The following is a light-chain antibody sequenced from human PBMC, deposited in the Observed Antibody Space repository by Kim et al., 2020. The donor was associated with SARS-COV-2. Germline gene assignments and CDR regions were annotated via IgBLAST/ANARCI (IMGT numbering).Light chain of an antibody. J-gene: IGLJ3*02. V-gene: IGLV1-44*01. CDR1: RSNIGSNV. CDR2: SND. Sequence: QSVLTQPPSASGTPGQRVTISCSGSRSNIGSNVVNWYQQLPGTAPKLLIYSNDYRPSAVPDRFSGSKSGTSASLDISGLQSEDEADYYCAAWDDSLNGSVFGGGTQLTVL. CDR3: AAWDDSLNGSV.